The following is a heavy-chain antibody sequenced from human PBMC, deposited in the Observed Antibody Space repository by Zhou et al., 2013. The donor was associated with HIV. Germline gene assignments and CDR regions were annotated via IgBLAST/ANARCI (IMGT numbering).Heavy chain of an antibody. D-gene: IGHD4-17*01. V-gene: IGHV4-39*01. CDR2: IYYSGST. CDR1: GGSISSSSYY. J-gene: IGHJ4*02. CDR3: ARLPVTTSDQRGY. Sequence: QVQLQESGPGLVKPSETLSLTCTVSGGSISSSSYYWGWIRQPPGKGLEWIGSIYYSGSTYYNPSLKSRVTISVDTSKNQFSLKLSSVTAADTAVYYCARLPVTTSDQRGYWGQGTLVTVSS.